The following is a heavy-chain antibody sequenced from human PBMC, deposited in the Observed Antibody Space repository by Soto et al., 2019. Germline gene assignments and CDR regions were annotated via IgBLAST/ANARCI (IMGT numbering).Heavy chain of an antibody. CDR1: GGSFKSGSYY. CDR3: ARDYYFFDN. V-gene: IGHV4-61*01. J-gene: IGHJ4*02. CDR2: VYYTGRT. D-gene: IGHD3-10*01. Sequence: SETLSLTCTVSGGSFKSGSYYWCWVRQPPGKGLEWIGYVYYTGRTSYSPSLKSRVTISADTSKNQFSLILTSVTAADTAVYYCARDYYFFDNWGQGPLVTVSS.